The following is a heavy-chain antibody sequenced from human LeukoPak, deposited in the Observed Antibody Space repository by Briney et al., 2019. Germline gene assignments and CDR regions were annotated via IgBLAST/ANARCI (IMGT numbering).Heavy chain of an antibody. D-gene: IGHD3-10*01. CDR2: ITGGGHTT. CDR3: AEDRGVGPFHY. CDR1: GFDFNTYA. J-gene: IGHJ4*02. Sequence: GGSLRLSCAASGFDFNTYAWTWVRQAPGKGLEWVASITGGGHTTYYPDSVKGRFTISRDNSKNTFYLQMNRLGAEDTAVYYCAEDRGVGPFHYGGQGTPVTVSS. V-gene: IGHV3-23*01.